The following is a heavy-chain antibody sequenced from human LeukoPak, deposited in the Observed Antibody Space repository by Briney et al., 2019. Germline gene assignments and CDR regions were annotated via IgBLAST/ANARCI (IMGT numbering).Heavy chain of an antibody. CDR3: ATDQRYCSSTSCSNWFDP. CDR2: FDPEDGET. D-gene: IGHD2-2*01. J-gene: IGHJ5*02. V-gene: IGHV1-24*01. Sequence: GASVKVSCKVSGYTLTELSMHWVRQAPGKGLEWMGGFDPEDGETIYAQKFQGRVTMTEDTSTDTAYMELSSLRSEDTAVYYCATDQRYCSSTSCSNWFDPWGQGTLVTVSS. CDR1: GYTLTELS.